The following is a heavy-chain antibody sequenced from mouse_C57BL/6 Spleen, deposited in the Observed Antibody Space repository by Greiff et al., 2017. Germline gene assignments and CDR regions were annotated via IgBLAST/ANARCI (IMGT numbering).Heavy chain of an antibody. CDR1: GYAFSSYW. V-gene: IGHV1-80*01. Sequence: QVQLQQSGAELVKPGASVKISCKASGYAFSSYWMNWVKQRPGKGLEWIGQIYPGDGDTNYNGKFKGMGSLTAAKSSSTAYMQHSSLTSADSAVYFCASSSRSVVAPCAMDYWGQGTAVTVSS. J-gene: IGHJ4*01. CDR3: ASSSRSVVAPCAMDY. D-gene: IGHD1-1*01. CDR2: IYPGDGDT.